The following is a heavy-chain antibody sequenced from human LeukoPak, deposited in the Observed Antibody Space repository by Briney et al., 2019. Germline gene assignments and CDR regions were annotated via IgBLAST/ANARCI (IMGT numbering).Heavy chain of an antibody. D-gene: IGHD2-2*01. J-gene: IGHJ5*02. CDR1: GFTFSSYA. Sequence: PGGSLRLSCAASGFTFSSYAMHWVRQAPGKGLEWVAVISYDGSNKYYADSVKGRFTISRDDSKNTLYLQMNSLRAEDTAVYYCAREWTWQYQRKSNWFDPWGQGTLVTVSS. CDR3: AREWTWQYQRKSNWFDP. V-gene: IGHV3-30-3*01. CDR2: ISYDGSNK.